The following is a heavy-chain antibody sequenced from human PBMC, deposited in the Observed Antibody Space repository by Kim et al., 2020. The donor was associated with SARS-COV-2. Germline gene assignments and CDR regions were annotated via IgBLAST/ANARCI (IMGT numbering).Heavy chain of an antibody. J-gene: IGHJ3*02. CDR2: MNRRGDST. CDR1: GFIFGDYG. Sequence: GGSLRLSCAGSGFIFGDYGMSWVRQAPGKGLEWVCGMNRRGDSTSYADSVKGRFTISRDNAKNSLYLQMNSLRDEDTAFYHCARYGYGDNINTFDNWGQGTKVTVSS. CDR3: ARYGYGDNINTFDN. V-gene: IGHV3-20*01. D-gene: IGHD5-18*01.